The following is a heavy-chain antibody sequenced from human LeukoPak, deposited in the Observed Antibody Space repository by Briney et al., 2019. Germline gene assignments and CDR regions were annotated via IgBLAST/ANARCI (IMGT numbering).Heavy chain of an antibody. J-gene: IGHJ4*02. D-gene: IGHD3-9*01. CDR1: GYTFTGYY. CDR3: AKEARITIAESDY. CDR2: INPNSGGT. V-gene: IGHV1-2*02. Sequence: ASVKVSCKASGYTFTGYYMHWVRQAPGQGLEWMGWINPNSGGTNYAQKFQGRVTMTRDTSISTAYMELSRLRSDDTAVYYCAKEARITIAESDYWGQGTLVTVSS.